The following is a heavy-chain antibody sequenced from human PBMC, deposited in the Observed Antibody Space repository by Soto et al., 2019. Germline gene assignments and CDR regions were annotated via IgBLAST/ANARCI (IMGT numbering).Heavy chain of an antibody. CDR1: GGSISSWSYY. Sequence: SETLSHTCTVSGGSISSWSYYWGWIRQPPGKGLEWIGSIDYSGNTYYDPSLQSRVTISVDTSKNHFSLKLSSVTAAVFFLFYCARRWTFFGLDVLVQGTT. J-gene: IGHJ6*02. D-gene: IGHD2-15*01. V-gene: IGHV4-39*02. CDR2: IDYSGNT. CDR3: ARRWTFFGLDV.